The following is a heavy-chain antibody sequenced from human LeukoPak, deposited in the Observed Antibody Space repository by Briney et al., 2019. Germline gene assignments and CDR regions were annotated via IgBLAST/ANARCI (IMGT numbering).Heavy chain of an antibody. CDR2: ISGSGGST. CDR1: GFTFSSYA. J-gene: IGHJ4*02. V-gene: IGHV3-23*01. CDR3: ARSERPFTMVRGVPGRGAWYFDY. D-gene: IGHD3-10*01. Sequence: GGSLRLSCAASGFTFSSYAMSWVCQAPGKGLEWVSAISGSGGSTYYADSVKGRFTISRDNSKNTLYLQMNSLRAEDTALYYCARSERPFTMVRGVPGRGAWYFDYWGQGTLVTVSS.